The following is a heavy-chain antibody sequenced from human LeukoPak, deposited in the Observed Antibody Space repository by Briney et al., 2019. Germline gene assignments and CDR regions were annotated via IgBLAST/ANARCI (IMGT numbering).Heavy chain of an antibody. CDR1: GGSISSYY. J-gene: IGHJ4*02. CDR2: IYTSGST. Sequence: PSETLSLTCTVSGGSISSYYWSWIRQPAGKGLEWIGRIYTSGSTNYNPSLKSRVTMSVDTSKNQLSLKLTSVTAADTAVYYCATSSGWYRYDSWGQGTLVTVSS. D-gene: IGHD6-19*01. CDR3: ATSSGWYRYDS. V-gene: IGHV4-4*07.